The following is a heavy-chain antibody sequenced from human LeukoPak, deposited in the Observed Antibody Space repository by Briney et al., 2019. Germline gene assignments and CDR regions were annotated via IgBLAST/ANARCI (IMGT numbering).Heavy chain of an antibody. CDR1: GFTFSSYA. Sequence: PGGSLRLSCAASGFTFSSYAMSWVRQAPGXGLEWVSLLSGRGRHTNYADSVKGRFTISTDNSKNTLILQMNSLRADDTAVYYCAKSIMGTAGLLDNWGQGTLVTVSS. J-gene: IGHJ4*02. CDR2: LSGRGRHT. CDR3: AKSIMGTAGLLDN. D-gene: IGHD5-18*01. V-gene: IGHV3-23*01.